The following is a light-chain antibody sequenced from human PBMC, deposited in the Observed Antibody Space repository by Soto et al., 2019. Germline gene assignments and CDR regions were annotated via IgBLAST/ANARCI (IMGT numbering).Light chain of an antibody. V-gene: IGKV1-39*01. Sequence: DIQMTQSPSSLSASVGDRVTITCRASQTISSYLNWYQQNPGKAPELLIYAASSLQSGVPSRFRGSGSGTDFTLAISSLQPEDFATYYCQQSSNIPYTFGQGTKLEIK. J-gene: IGKJ2*01. CDR1: QTISSY. CDR3: QQSSNIPYT. CDR2: AAS.